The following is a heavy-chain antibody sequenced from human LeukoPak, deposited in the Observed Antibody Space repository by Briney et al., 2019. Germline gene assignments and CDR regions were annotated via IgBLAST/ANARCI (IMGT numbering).Heavy chain of an antibody. V-gene: IGHV3-9*01. CDR2: ISWNSGSI. CDR1: GFTFDDYA. Sequence: PGGSLRLSCAASGFTFDDYAMHWVRQAPGKGLEWVSGISWNSGSIGYADSVKGRFTISRDNSKNSLYLQMNSLRAEDTALYYCAYQYTHHYDSSGGLHFDYWGQGTLVTVSS. J-gene: IGHJ4*02. CDR3: AYQYTHHYDSSGGLHFDY. D-gene: IGHD3-22*01.